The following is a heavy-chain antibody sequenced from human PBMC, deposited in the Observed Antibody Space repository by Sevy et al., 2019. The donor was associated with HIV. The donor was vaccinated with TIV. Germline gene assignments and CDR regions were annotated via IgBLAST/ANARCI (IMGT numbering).Heavy chain of an antibody. V-gene: IGHV3-23*01. J-gene: IGHJ3*02. CDR3: AKDGGSGSYGGAFDI. CDR1: GFTFSSYA. CDR2: ISGSGGST. Sequence: GGSLRLSCAASGFTFSSYAMSWVRQAPGKGLEWVSAISGSGGSTYYAASVRGRFTISRDNSKNTLYLQMNSLRAEDTAVYYCAKDGGSGSYGGAFDIWGQGTMVTVSS. D-gene: IGHD1-26*01.